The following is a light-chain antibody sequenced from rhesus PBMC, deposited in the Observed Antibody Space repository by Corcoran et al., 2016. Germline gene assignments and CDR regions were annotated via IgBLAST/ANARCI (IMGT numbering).Light chain of an antibody. V-gene: IGKV1-25*01. J-gene: IGKJ1*01. CDR1: QGITND. Sequence: DIQMTQSPSSLSASVGDRVTITCRASQGITNDLAWYQQRPGETPKLLIYEASILQSGIPSRFSGSIAGTDFTRTISSLQSEDFATYYCQHYYTTPWTFGQWTKVEIK. CDR2: EAS. CDR3: QHYYTTPWT.